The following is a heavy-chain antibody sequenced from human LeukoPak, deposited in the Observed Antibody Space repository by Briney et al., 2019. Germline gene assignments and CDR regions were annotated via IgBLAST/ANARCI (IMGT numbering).Heavy chain of an antibody. Sequence: GGSLRLSCSASGFTFSSYSMNWVRQAPGKGLEWVSSISSSSSYIYYADSVKGRFTISRHNAKNSLYLQMKSLRAEDTAVYYCARDGYKYCSGGSCYPWGYYYYGMDVWGQGTTVTVSS. CDR1: GFTFSSYS. CDR2: ISSSSSYI. CDR3: ARDGYKYCSGGSCYPWGYYYYGMDV. D-gene: IGHD2-15*01. J-gene: IGHJ6*02. V-gene: IGHV3-21*01.